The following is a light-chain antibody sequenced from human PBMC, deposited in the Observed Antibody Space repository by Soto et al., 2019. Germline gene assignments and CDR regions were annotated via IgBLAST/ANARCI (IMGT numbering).Light chain of an antibody. Sequence: EIVVTQSPLSLAVTPGEPASISCRSSQSLLQSNGYVYLDWYLQKPGQSPQLLIYLASNRASGVPDRFSGSGSGTDFTLKISRVEAEDVGIDYCMQALHTPRFGQGTKVEIK. J-gene: IGKJ1*01. CDR1: QSLLQSNGYVY. CDR3: MQALHTPR. CDR2: LAS. V-gene: IGKV2-28*01.